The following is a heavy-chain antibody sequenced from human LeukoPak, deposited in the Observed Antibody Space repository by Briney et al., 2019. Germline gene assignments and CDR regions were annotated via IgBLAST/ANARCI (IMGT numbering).Heavy chain of an antibody. Sequence: GASVKVSCKASGYTFTSYDINWVRQATGQGLGWMGWMNPNSGNANYAQKFQGRVTMTIETLTSSADMEVTSLRSDDTAVYYCARGVGNEGLTFGGHGTLVTVSS. CDR1: GYTFTSYD. J-gene: IGHJ3*01. D-gene: IGHD3-16*01. CDR3: ARGVGNEGLTF. CDR2: MNPNSGNA. V-gene: IGHV1-8*01.